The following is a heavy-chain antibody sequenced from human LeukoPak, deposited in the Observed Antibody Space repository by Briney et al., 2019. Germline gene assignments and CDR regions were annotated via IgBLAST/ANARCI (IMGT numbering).Heavy chain of an antibody. CDR1: GFTSSSYE. D-gene: IGHD6-19*01. J-gene: IGHJ2*01. CDR2: ISSGGSTI. V-gene: IGHV3-48*03. Sequence: GGSLRLSCAASGFTSSSYEMNWVRQAPGKGLEWVSYISSGGSTIYYADSVKGRFTISRDNAKNSLYLQMNSLRAEDTAVYYCAGTVAEAVRWYFDLWGRATTVTVSS. CDR3: AGTVAEAVRWYFDL.